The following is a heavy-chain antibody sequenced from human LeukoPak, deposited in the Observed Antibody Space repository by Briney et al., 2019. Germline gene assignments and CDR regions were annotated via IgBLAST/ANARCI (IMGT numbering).Heavy chain of an antibody. CDR2: ISYDGSNK. J-gene: IGHJ3*02. V-gene: IGHV3-30*03. Sequence: PGGSLRLSCADSGFTFSSYGMHWVRQAPGKGLEWVAVISYDGSNKYYADSVKGRFTISRDNSKNTLYLQMNSLRAEDTAVYYCARGNPYYYDSSGYSAFDIWGQGTMVTVSS. D-gene: IGHD3-22*01. CDR3: ARGNPYYYDSSGYSAFDI. CDR1: GFTFSSYG.